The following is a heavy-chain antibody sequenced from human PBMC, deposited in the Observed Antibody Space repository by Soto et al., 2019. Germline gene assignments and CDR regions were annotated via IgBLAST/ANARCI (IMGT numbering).Heavy chain of an antibody. CDR2: ISAYDGKT. D-gene: IGHD3-3*01. CDR3: ARDPHEFWTSYWFDP. Sequence: ASVKVSCKTSGYTFNTYGINWVRQAPGQGLELMGWISAYDGKTTYAEKFQGRVALTTDTSTSTAYMELRSLRSDDTAIYYCARDPHEFWTSYWFDPWGQGTPVTVSS. J-gene: IGHJ5*02. CDR1: GYTFNTYG. V-gene: IGHV1-18*01.